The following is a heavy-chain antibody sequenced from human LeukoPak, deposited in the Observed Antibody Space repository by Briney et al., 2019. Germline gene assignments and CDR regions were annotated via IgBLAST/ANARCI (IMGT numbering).Heavy chain of an antibody. CDR3: AKDKGSGWTGWFDP. V-gene: IGHV3-43*01. D-gene: IGHD6-19*01. J-gene: IGHJ5*02. CDR1: GFTFDDYT. Sequence: PGGSLRLSCAASGFTFDDYTMHWVRQAPGKGLEWVSLISWDGGSTYYADSVRGRFTISRDNSKNSLYLQMNSLRTEDTALYYCAKDKGSGWTGWFDPWGQGTLVTVSS. CDR2: ISWDGGST.